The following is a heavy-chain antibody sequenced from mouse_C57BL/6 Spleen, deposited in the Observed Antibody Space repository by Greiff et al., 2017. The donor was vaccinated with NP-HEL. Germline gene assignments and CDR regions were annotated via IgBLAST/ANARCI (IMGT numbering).Heavy chain of an antibody. Sequence: LVESGTELVKPGASVKLSCKASGYTFTSYWMHWVKQRPGQGLEWIGNINPSNGGTNYNEKFKSKATLTVAKSSSTAYMQHSSLTSEDSAVYYCARRLRYPGDYFDYGGKGTTLTVSS. D-gene: IGHD3-2*02. V-gene: IGHV1-53*01. CDR1: GYTFTSYW. J-gene: IGHJ2*01. CDR2: INPSNGGT. CDR3: ARRLRYPGDYFDY.